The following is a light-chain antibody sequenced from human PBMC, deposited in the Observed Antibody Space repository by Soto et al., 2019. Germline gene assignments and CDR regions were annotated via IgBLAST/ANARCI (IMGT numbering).Light chain of an antibody. Sequence: EIVLTQSPGTLFLSPGERATLSCRASQSVSSSFLAWYQQKPGQAPRLLIYGASTRATGFPDRFSGSGSGTDFTRTISRLEPEDFAVYYCQQYDSSPWTFGQGTKVEIK. V-gene: IGKV3-20*01. CDR1: QSVSSSF. CDR2: GAS. CDR3: QQYDSSPWT. J-gene: IGKJ1*01.